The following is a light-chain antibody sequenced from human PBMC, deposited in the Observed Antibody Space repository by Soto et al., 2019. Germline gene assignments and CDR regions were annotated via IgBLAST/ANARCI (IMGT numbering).Light chain of an antibody. CDR2: KAS. Sequence: DIQLTQSPSTLSASVGDRVTITCRASQSINSWLAWYQQRPGKAPKLLMYKASSLQSGVPSRFSGSGSGTEFTLTISRLQHDDFATYYCQRYNSYPHTFGQGTKLEIK. CDR3: QRYNSYPHT. CDR1: QSINSW. V-gene: IGKV1-5*03. J-gene: IGKJ2*01.